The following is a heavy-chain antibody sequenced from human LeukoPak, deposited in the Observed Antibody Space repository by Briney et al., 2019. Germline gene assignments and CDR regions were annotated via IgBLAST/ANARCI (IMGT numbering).Heavy chain of an antibody. CDR2: INPNSGGT. CDR1: GYTFTGYY. D-gene: IGHD5-24*01. Sequence: GASVTVSCKASGYTFTGYYMHWVRQAPGQGLEWMGWINPNSGGTNYAQKFQGRVTMTRDTSISTAYMELSRLRSDDTAVYYCARVVRWLPSGAFDIWGQGTMVTVSS. J-gene: IGHJ3*02. V-gene: IGHV1-2*02. CDR3: ARVVRWLPSGAFDI.